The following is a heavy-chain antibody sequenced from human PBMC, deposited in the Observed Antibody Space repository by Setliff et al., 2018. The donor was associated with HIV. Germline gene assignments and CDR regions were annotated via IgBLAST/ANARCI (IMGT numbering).Heavy chain of an antibody. J-gene: IGHJ6*03. V-gene: IGHV2-5*02. D-gene: IGHD3-3*02. CDR1: GFSLSTSGVC. CDR3: AHILQDPPSHFYYYFYMDV. CDR2: IYWDDDK. Sequence: SGPTLVNPTQTLTLTRTFSGFSLSTSGVCVGWIRQPPGKALEWLALIYWDDDKRYSPSLKSRLTITKDTSKNQVVLTMTNMDPVDTATYYCAHILQDPPSHFYYYFYMDVWGKGTTVTVSS.